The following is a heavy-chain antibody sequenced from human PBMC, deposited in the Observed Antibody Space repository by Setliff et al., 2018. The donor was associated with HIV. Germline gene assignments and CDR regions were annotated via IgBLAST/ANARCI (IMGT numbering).Heavy chain of an antibody. CDR2: IYSGGST. V-gene: IGHV3-53*05. Sequence: GVLRLSCAASGFTVSSNYMSWVRQAPGKGLEWVSVIYSGGSTYYADSVKGRITISRDNSKNTLYLQMNSLRAEDKAVYYCAKGDYYDTTYDAFDIWGQGTMVTVSS. CDR1: GFTVSSNY. CDR3: AKGDYYDTTYDAFDI. J-gene: IGHJ3*02. D-gene: IGHD3-22*01.